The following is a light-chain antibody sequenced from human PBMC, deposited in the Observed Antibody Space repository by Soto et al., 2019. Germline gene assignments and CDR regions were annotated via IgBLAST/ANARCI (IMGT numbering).Light chain of an antibody. V-gene: IGKV3-20*01. CDR2: SAS. CDR1: ETVDTSS. CDR3: HQYGSSPLT. J-gene: IGKJ4*01. Sequence: EIVLTQSPGTLSLSPGETATLSCRASETVDTSSLGWYQQKPGRAPSLLIYSASRRVTGIPDRFDASGSATDFTLTISRLEPEDFAVYYCHQYGSSPLTFGGGTKVEI.